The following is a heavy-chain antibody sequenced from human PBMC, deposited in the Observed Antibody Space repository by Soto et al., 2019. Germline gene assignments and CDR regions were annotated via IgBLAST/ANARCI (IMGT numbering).Heavy chain of an antibody. V-gene: IGHV1-58*01. CDR3: AAVLEGYCSGGSCYPYFDY. Sequence: ASVKVSCKASGFTFTSSAVQWVRQARGQRLEWIGWIVVGSGNTNYAQKFQERVTITRDMSTSTAYMELSSLRSEDTAVYYCAAVLEGYCSGGSCYPYFDYWGQGTLVTVSS. D-gene: IGHD2-15*01. CDR2: IVVGSGNT. CDR1: GFTFTSSA. J-gene: IGHJ4*02.